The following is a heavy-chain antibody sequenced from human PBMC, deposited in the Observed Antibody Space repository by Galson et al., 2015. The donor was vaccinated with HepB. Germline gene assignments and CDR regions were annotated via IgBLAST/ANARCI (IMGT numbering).Heavy chain of an antibody. CDR1: GYSFTSYW. CDR2: VDPSDSYT. V-gene: IGHV5-10-1*01. CDR3: ARHDYDSSGYYPHDAFDI. D-gene: IGHD3-22*01. Sequence: QSGAEVKKPGESLRISCKGSGYSFTSYWISWVRQMPGKGLEWVGRVDPSDSYTNYSPSFQGHVTISADKSISTAYLQWSSLKASDTAMYYCARHDYDSSGYYPHDAFDIWGQGTMVTVSS. J-gene: IGHJ3*02.